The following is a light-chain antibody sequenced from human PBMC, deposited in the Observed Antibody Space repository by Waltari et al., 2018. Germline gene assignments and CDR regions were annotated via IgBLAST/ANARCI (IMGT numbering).Light chain of an antibody. V-gene: IGLV1-51*01. CDR3: GSWINSLSTVV. Sequence: TQPPSVSAAPGQMVSISCSGDIGNNYVSWYQQVPGTAPKLVIHDNNKRPSGTPDRFSASKSATSATLVITGLQTGDEADYFCGSWINSLSTVVFGGRTKLTVL. CDR2: DNN. CDR1: IGNNY. J-gene: IGLJ2*01.